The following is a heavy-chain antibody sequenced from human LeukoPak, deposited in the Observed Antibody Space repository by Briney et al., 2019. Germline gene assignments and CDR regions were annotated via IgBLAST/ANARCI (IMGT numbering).Heavy chain of an antibody. V-gene: IGHV4-4*07. Sequence: SETLSLICTVSGGSISSYYWSWIRRPAGKGLEWIGRIYTSGSTNYNPSLKSRVTMSVDTSKNQFSLKLSSVTAADTAVYYCARDWEAPYSSSWGGSWFDPWGQGTLVTVSS. J-gene: IGHJ5*02. CDR2: IYTSGST. CDR1: GGSISSYY. CDR3: ARDWEAPYSSSWGGSWFDP. D-gene: IGHD6-13*01.